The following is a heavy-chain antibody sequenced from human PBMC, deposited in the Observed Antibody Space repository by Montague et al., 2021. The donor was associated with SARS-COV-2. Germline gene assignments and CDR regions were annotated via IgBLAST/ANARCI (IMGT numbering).Heavy chain of an antibody. Sequence: SETLSLTCSISGVSITSYYWSWVRQPAGKGLEWIGNIYASGSTNXXPSLKSRVRLSIDNPKNQFSLKLESLTAADTAVYYCVRDGGNWYYFDYWGQGALVTVSS. J-gene: IGHJ4*02. CDR2: IYASGST. V-gene: IGHV4-4*07. D-gene: IGHD3-16*01. CDR3: VRDGGNWYYFDY. CDR1: GVSITSYY.